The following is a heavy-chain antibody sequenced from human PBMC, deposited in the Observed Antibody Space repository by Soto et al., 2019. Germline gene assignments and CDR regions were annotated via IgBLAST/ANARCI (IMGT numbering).Heavy chain of an antibody. CDR2: IYSDGST. V-gene: IGHV3-66*01. CDR1: GFTVSSNY. J-gene: IGHJ4*02. CDR3: ARVFGDY. Sequence: GGSLRLSCAASGFTVSSNYMTWVRQTPGKGLEWVSVIYSDGSTYYADSVRGRFTISRDSSRNTLYLQMNSLRAEDTAIYYCARVFGDYWGQGTLVTVSS. D-gene: IGHD3-10*01.